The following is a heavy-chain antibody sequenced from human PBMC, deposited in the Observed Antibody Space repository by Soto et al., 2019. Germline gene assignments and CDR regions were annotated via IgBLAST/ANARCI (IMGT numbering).Heavy chain of an antibody. CDR1: GDSIIGSNW. CDR3: ARRKGTYNFDY. D-gene: IGHD1-1*01. CDR2: TYHRGSP. J-gene: IGHJ4*02. Sequence: PSETLSLTCAVSGDSIIGSNWWTWVRQPPGKGLEWIGETYHRGSPNYNPSLKRRVTISVDKSKNQFSLMLNSVTAADTAVYFCARRKGTYNFDYWGQGTLVTVSS. V-gene: IGHV4-4*02.